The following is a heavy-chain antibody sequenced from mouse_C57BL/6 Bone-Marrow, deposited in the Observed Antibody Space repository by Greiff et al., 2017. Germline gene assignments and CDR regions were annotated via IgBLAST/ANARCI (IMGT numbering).Heavy chain of an antibody. CDR3: ARSYCSPWLAY. CDR1: GYTFTSYW. D-gene: IGHD1-1*01. Sequence: QVQLKQPGAELVKPGASVKLSCKASGYTFTSYWMHWVKQRPGQGLEWIGMIHPNSGSTNYNEKFKSKATLTVDKSSSTAYMQLSSLTSEDSAVYCCARSYCSPWLAYWGQGTLVTVSA. V-gene: IGHV1-64*01. J-gene: IGHJ3*01. CDR2: IHPNSGST.